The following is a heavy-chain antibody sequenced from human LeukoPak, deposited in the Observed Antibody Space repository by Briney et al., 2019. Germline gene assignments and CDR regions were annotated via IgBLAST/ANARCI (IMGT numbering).Heavy chain of an antibody. Sequence: LVKSGGGVVQPGRSLRLCCGASGFTFSHYGMHWVRQAPGKGLEWVALIWDDGNKKSHADTVKGRFTISRDNSKNTLYLQMNSLRAEDTDVYYCARDFGTTVTTFGAVDIWGQGTKVIVSS. CDR3: ARDFGTTVTTFGAVDI. CDR1: GFTFSHYG. V-gene: IGHV3-33*01. J-gene: IGHJ3*02. D-gene: IGHD4-17*01. CDR2: IWDDGNKK.